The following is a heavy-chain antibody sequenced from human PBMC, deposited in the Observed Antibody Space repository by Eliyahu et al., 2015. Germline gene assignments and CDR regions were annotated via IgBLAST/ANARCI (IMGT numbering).Heavy chain of an antibody. CDR1: GFPXXXFW. CDR2: IKQEGSEK. Sequence: EVQLVESGGGLVQPGGSLRLSCVASGFPXXXFWXXWVRQAPGKGLEWVANIKQEGSEKYYVDSVKGRFTISRDNAKNSLYLQMNSLRAEDTAVYYCARVNQLLGYYYYYIAVWGKGTTVTVSS. D-gene: IGHD2-2*01. V-gene: IGHV3-7*03. CDR3: ARVNQLLGYYYYYIAV. J-gene: IGHJ6*03.